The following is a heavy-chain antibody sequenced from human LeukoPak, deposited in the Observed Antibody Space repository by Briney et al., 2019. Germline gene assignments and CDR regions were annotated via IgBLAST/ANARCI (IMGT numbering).Heavy chain of an antibody. CDR2: ISYDGSNK. V-gene: IGHV3-30*03. Sequence: PGGSLRLSCAASGFTFSSYGMHWVRQAPGKGLEWVAVISYDGSNKYYADSVKGRFTISRDNSKNTLYLQMNSLRAEDTAVYYCARDRGSGWYDIDYWGQGTLVTVSS. D-gene: IGHD6-19*01. CDR3: ARDRGSGWYDIDY. J-gene: IGHJ4*02. CDR1: GFTFSSYG.